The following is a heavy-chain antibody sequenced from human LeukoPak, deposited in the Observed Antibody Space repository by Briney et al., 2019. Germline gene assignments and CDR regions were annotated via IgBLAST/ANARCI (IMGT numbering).Heavy chain of an antibody. V-gene: IGHV1-69*13. CDR2: IIPIFGTA. J-gene: IGHJ4*02. D-gene: IGHD3-9*01. CDR1: GGTFSSYA. CDR3: AFGYFDWLYKYYFDY. Sequence: SVKVSCKASGGTFSSYAISWVRQAPGQGLEWMGGIIPIFGTANYAQKFQGRVTITADESTSTAYTELSSLRSEDTAVYYCAFGYFDWLYKYYFDYWGQGTLVTVSS.